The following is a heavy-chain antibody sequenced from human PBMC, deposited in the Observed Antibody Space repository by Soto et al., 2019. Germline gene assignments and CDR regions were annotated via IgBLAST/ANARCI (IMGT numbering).Heavy chain of an antibody. D-gene: IGHD4-17*01. V-gene: IGHV3-9*01. CDR2: ISWNSGSI. Sequence: GGSLRLSCAASGFTFDDYAMHWVRQAPGKGLEWVSGISWNSGSIGYADSVKGRFTISRDNAKNSLYLQMNSLRAEDTALYYCAKDFPPWTTVTTSAYFDYWGQGTLVTVSS. CDR1: GFTFDDYA. J-gene: IGHJ4*02. CDR3: AKDFPPWTTVTTSAYFDY.